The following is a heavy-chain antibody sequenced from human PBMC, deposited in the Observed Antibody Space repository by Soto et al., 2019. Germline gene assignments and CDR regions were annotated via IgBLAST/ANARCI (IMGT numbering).Heavy chain of an antibody. CDR3: ARGPATAWDYYYYGMDV. CDR2: IKQDGSGK. D-gene: IGHD2-2*01. J-gene: IGHJ6*02. CDR1: GFTFSSYW. V-gene: IGHV3-7*04. Sequence: GGSLRLSCAASGFTFSSYWMSWVRQAPGKGLEWVANIKQDGSGKYYVDSVKGRFTISRDNAKNSLYLQMNSLRAEDTAVYYCARGPATAWDYYYYGMDVWGQGTTVTVSS.